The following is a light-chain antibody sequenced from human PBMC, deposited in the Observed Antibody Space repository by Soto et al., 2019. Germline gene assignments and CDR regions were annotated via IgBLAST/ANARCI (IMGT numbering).Light chain of an antibody. V-gene: IGLV1-44*01. CDR2: SNN. CDR3: AAWDDSLNRRV. Sequence: QSVLTQPPSASGTPGQRVTISWSGSSSNIGSNTVNWYQQLPGTAPKLLIYSNNQRPSGVPDRFSGSKSGTSASLAISGLQSEDEADYYCAAWDDSLNRRVFGGGTKLTVL. J-gene: IGLJ2*01. CDR1: SSNIGSNT.